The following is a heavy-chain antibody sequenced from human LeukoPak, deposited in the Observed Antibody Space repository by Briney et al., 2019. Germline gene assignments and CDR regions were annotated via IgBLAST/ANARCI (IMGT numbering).Heavy chain of an antibody. J-gene: IGHJ3*02. D-gene: IGHD2-2*01. CDR2: IYHSGST. Sequence: ASETLSLTCAVSGGSISSSNWWSWVRQPPGKGLEWIGEIYHSGSTNYNPSLKSRVTISVDTSKNQFSLKLSSVTAADTAVYYCARGPPDCSSTSCYAFDAFDIWGQGTMVTVSS. V-gene: IGHV4-4*02. CDR1: GGSISSSNW. CDR3: ARGPPDCSSTSCYAFDAFDI.